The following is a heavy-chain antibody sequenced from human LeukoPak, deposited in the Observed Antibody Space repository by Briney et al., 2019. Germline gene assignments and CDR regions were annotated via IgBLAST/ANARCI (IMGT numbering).Heavy chain of an antibody. D-gene: IGHD4-17*01. CDR2: IHYSGST. Sequence: SETLSLTCAVSGGSVSSDTYSWSWIRQPPGKGLEWIGYIHYSGSTNYNPSLKSRVTISVDTSKNQFSLKLSSVTAADTAVYYCARGPLLNYGDYVNYFDYWGQGTLVTVSS. J-gene: IGHJ4*02. CDR1: GGSVSSDTYS. V-gene: IGHV4-30-2*01. CDR3: ARGPLLNYGDYVNYFDY.